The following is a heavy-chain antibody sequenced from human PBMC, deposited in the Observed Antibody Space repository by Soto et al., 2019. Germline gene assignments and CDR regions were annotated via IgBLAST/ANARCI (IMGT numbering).Heavy chain of an antibody. V-gene: IGHV4-4*02. D-gene: IGHD2-2*01. J-gene: IGHJ4*02. CDR3: ARVISSREEYFDY. Sequence: QVQLQESGPGLVKPSGTLSLTCAVSGDSISDSRWWSWVRRPPGKGLEWIGEISHSGNTNYNSSLKSRVTMSIDKAKNQFSLNLTSVTAADTAVYYCARVISSREEYFDYWGQGTLVTVSP. CDR2: ISHSGNT. CDR1: GDSISDSRW.